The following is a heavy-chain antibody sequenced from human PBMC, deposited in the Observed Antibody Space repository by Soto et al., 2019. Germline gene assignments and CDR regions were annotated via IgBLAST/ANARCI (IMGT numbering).Heavy chain of an antibody. CDR1: GGSIRSTIYY. J-gene: IGHJ4*02. CDR3: ARKRRFYDSSGPLL. D-gene: IGHD3-22*01. Sequence: TVSLTCTVSGGSIRSTIYYWGWIRQPPGKGLEWIGTIFYSGNTYYNTSLKRRVTVSVDTSKNQFSLRLTSVTAADTAVYYCARKRRFYDSSGPLLWGQGTLVTVSS. V-gene: IGHV4-39*01. CDR2: IFYSGNT.